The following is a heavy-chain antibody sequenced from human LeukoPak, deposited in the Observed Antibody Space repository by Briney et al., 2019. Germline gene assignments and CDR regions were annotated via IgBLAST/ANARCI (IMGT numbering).Heavy chain of an antibody. D-gene: IGHD6-13*01. V-gene: IGHV4-39*01. Sequence: SETLSLTCTVSGGSISSSSYYWGWVRQPPGKGLEWIGSIYYSGSTYYNPSLKSRVTISVDTSKNQFSLKLSSVTAADTAVYYCGSVEQQLVLHWGQGTLVTVSS. J-gene: IGHJ4*02. CDR2: IYYSGST. CDR3: GSVEQQLVLH. CDR1: GGSISSSSYY.